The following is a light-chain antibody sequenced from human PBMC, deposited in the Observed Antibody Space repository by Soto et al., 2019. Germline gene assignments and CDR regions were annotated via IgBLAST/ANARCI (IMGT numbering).Light chain of an antibody. CDR2: YAS. Sequence: EIMMTQSPGTLSVSPGERATLSCRASQSVSNNLAWYQQKPGQAPRLLIYYASTRATGIPARFSGSGSGTEFTLTISRLQSEDFALYYCQQYNDWPPITFGQGTRLEVK. J-gene: IGKJ5*01. CDR1: QSVSNN. V-gene: IGKV3-15*01. CDR3: QQYNDWPPIT.